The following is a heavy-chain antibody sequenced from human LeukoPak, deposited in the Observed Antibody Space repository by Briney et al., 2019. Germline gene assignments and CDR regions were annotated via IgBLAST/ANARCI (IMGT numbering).Heavy chain of an antibody. CDR1: GYTFTSYG. Sequence: ASVKVSCKASGYTFTSYGISWVRQAPGQGLEWMGWISAYSGNTNYAQKLQGRVTMTTDTFTSTAYMELRSLRSDDTAVYYCARVVGLRFLEWLLHNWFDPWGQGTLVTVSS. V-gene: IGHV1-18*01. J-gene: IGHJ5*02. CDR2: ISAYSGNT. D-gene: IGHD3-3*01. CDR3: ARVVGLRFLEWLLHNWFDP.